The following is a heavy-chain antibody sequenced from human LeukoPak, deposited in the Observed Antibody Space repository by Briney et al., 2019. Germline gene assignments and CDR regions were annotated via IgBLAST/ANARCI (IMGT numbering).Heavy chain of an antibody. CDR2: IYSGGST. CDR3: AGAIAAHAFDI. V-gene: IGHV3-53*01. Sequence: GGSLRLSCAASGFTFSSYAMSWVRQAPGKGLEWVSVIYSGGSTYYADSVKGRFTISRDNSKNTLYLQMNSLRAEDTAVYYCAGAIAAHAFDIWGQGTMVTVSS. J-gene: IGHJ3*02. CDR1: GFTFSSYA. D-gene: IGHD6-6*01.